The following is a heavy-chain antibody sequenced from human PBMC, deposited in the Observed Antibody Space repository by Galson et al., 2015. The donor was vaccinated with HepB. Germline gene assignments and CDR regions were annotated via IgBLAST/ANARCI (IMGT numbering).Heavy chain of an antibody. CDR1: GFTFSSYW. Sequence: SLRLSCAASGFTFSSYWMTWVRQAPGKGLEWVANIRQDGSDKYYVDSVKGRFTISRDNAKNSLYLQMNSLRAEDTAVYYCGRGGLYGSGKYYIDYWGQGILLTVSS. CDR3: GRGGLYGSGKYYIDY. CDR2: IRQDGSDK. J-gene: IGHJ4*02. D-gene: IGHD3-10*01. V-gene: IGHV3-7*03.